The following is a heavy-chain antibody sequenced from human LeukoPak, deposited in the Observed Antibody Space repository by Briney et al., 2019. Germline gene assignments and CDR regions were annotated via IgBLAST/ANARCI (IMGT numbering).Heavy chain of an antibody. CDR2: IYHSGST. CDR3: ARGLARGWFDP. J-gene: IGHJ5*02. V-gene: IGHV4-30-2*01. CDR1: GGSISSGGYS. Sequence: SETLSLACAVSGGSISSGGYSWSWIRQPPGKGLKWIGYIYHSGSTYYNPSLKSRVTISVDRSKNQFSLKLSSVTAADTAVYYCARGLARGWFDPWGQGTLVTVSS.